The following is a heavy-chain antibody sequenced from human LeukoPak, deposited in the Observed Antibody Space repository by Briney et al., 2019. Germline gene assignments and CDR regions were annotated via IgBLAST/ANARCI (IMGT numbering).Heavy chain of an antibody. CDR1: GGSISSYY. Sequence: SETLSLTCTVSGGSISSYYWSWIRQPAGKGLEWIGRIYTSGSTNYNPSLKSRVTMSVDTSKNQFSLKPSSVTAADTAVYYCAKQYSSSWYLDYWGQGTLVTVSS. CDR3: AKQYSSSWYLDY. J-gene: IGHJ4*02. D-gene: IGHD6-13*01. V-gene: IGHV4-4*07. CDR2: IYTSGST.